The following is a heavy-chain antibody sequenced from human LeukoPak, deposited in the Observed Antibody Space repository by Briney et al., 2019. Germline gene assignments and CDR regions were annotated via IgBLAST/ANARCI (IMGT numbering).Heavy chain of an antibody. J-gene: IGHJ4*02. D-gene: IGHD6-13*01. CDR2: ISGSGGST. Sequence: GGSLRLSCAASGFTFSSYAMSWVRQAPGKGLEWVSAISGSGGSTYYADSVKGRFAISRDNSKNTLYLQMNSLRAEDTAVYYCARAGGYSSSWYWLGYFDYWGQGTLVTVSS. CDR3: ARAGGYSSSWYWLGYFDY. V-gene: IGHV3-23*01. CDR1: GFTFSSYA.